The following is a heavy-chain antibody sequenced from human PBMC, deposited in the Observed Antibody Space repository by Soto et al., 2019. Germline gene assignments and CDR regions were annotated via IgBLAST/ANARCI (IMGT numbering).Heavy chain of an antibody. Sequence: ASVKVSCKASGHPFTDDHMHWVRQAPGQGLEWMGWINPNSGGTNYAQKFQGRVTMTRDTSIKTAYMELRRLRSDDTAVYYCTRGRILAPWLDPWGQGTLVTVSS. D-gene: IGHD5-12*01. J-gene: IGHJ5*02. CDR3: TRGRILAPWLDP. CDR1: GHPFTDDH. CDR2: INPNSGGT. V-gene: IGHV1-2*02.